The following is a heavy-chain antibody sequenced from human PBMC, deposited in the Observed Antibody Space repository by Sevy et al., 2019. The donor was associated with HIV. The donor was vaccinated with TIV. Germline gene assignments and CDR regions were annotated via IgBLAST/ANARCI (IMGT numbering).Heavy chain of an antibody. V-gene: IGHV3-9*01. Sequence: GGSLRLSCLASGFTFSKNWMSWVRQAPGKGLEWVSGISWNSDNIGYADSVKGRFTISRDNAKNSLYLQMNSLRTEDTALYYCAKDIGTYDYVWGSYRFNPFDIWGQGTMVTVSS. D-gene: IGHD3-16*02. CDR2: ISWNSDNI. CDR3: AKDIGTYDYVWGSYRFNPFDI. CDR1: GFTFSKNW. J-gene: IGHJ3*02.